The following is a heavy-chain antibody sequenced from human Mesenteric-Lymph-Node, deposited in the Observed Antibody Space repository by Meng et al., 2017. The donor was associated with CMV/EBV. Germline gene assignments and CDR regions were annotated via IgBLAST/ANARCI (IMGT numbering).Heavy chain of an antibody. V-gene: IGHV4-31*03. CDR3: ARVGLDAFDI. J-gene: IGHJ3*02. CDR1: GGSISSGGYY. D-gene: IGHD3-16*01. CDR2: IYYSGST. Sequence: SETLSLTCTVSGGSISSGGYYWSWIRQHPGKGLEWIGYIYYSGSTYYNPSLKSRVTISVDTSKNQFSLELSSVTAADTAVYYCARVGLDAFDIWGQGTMVTVSS.